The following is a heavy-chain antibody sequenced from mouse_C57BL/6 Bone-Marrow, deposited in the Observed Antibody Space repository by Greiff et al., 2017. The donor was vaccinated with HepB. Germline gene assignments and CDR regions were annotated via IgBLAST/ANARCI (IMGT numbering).Heavy chain of an antibody. V-gene: IGHV5-12*01. CDR1: GFTFSDYY. CDR2: ISNGGGST. CDR3: ARRFYHGYAMDY. Sequence: EVQLVESGGGLVQPGGSLKLSCAASGFTFSDYYMYWVRQTPEKRLEWVAYISNGGGSTYYPDTVKGRFTISRDNAKNTLYLQMSRLKSEDTALYYCARRFYHGYAMDYWGQGTSVTVSS. D-gene: IGHD2-1*01. J-gene: IGHJ4*01.